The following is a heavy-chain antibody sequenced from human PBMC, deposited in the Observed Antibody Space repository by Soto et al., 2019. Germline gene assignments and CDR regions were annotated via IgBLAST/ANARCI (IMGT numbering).Heavy chain of an antibody. J-gene: IGHJ4*02. V-gene: IGHV3-48*01. Sequence: GGSLRLSCAASGFTFSDYSMNWVRQAPGKGLEWVSSISATSSTIYYADSVKGRFTISRDNAKNSLYLQVNSLRAEDTAVFYCARRFRFSFDYWGQGALVTVSS. CDR2: ISATSSTI. D-gene: IGHD3-10*01. CDR1: GFTFSDYS. CDR3: ARRFRFSFDY.